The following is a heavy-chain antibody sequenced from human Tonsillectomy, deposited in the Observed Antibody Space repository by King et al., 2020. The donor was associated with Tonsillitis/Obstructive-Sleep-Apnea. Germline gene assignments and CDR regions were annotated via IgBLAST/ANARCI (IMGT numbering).Heavy chain of an antibody. Sequence: VQLVEFGGGVVQPGRSLRLSCAASGFTFISYAMHWVRQAPGKGLEWVAVISYDGSKKYYANSVKGRFTISRDNSKNTLYLQMNSLRAEDTAVYYCARDDWAYCGGDCYPNYCDYWGQGTLVTVSS. D-gene: IGHD2-21*01. CDR1: GFTFISYA. V-gene: IGHV3-30*04. CDR2: ISYDGSKK. J-gene: IGHJ4*02. CDR3: ARDDWAYCGGDCYPNYCDY.